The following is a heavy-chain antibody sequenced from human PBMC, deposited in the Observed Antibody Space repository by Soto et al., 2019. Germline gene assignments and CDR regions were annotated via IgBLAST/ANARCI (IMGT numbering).Heavy chain of an antibody. CDR2: IIPMLGIA. CDR1: GGTFSSYT. CDR3: ATEGGYCRGGSCYTDY. J-gene: IGHJ4*02. V-gene: IGHV1-69*02. D-gene: IGHD2-15*01. Sequence: QVQLVQSGAEVKKPGSSVKVSCKASGGTFSSYTISWVRQAPGQGLEWMGRIIPMLGIANYAQKFQGRVTITADKSTSTADMELSSLRSEDTGVYYCATEGGYCRGGSCYTDYWGQGTLVTVSS.